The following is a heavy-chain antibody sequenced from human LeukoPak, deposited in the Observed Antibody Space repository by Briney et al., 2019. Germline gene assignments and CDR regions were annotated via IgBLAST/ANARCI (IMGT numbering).Heavy chain of an antibody. CDR1: GGTFSSYA. J-gene: IGHJ3*02. Sequence: GASVKVSCKASGGTFSSYAISWVRQAPGQGLEWMGGIIPIFGTANYAQKFQGRVTITADKSTSTAYMELSSLRSEDTAVYYCARGDYGDYFPMIQAFRSDDAFDIWGQGTMVTVSS. D-gene: IGHD4-17*01. CDR2: IIPIFGTA. V-gene: IGHV1-69*06. CDR3: ARGDYGDYFPMIQAFRSDDAFDI.